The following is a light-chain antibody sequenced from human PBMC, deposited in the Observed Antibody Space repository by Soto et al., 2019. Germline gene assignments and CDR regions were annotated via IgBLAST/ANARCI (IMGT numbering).Light chain of an antibody. Sequence: EIVLTQSPTTLSLSPGERATLACTASQSVSKNYLAWYQQKPGQAPRLLIYGASNRATGIPDRFSGSGSGTDFTLTISRLEPEDFAVYYCQQYGSSGTFGQGTKVDIK. CDR2: GAS. V-gene: IGKV3-20*01. J-gene: IGKJ1*01. CDR3: QQYGSSGT. CDR1: QSVSKNY.